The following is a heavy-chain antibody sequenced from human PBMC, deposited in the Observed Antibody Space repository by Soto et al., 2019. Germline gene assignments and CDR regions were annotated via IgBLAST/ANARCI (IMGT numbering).Heavy chain of an antibody. Sequence: GGSLRLSCTGSGFSFGDSVMTWFRQAPGKGLEWVGFIGSKAYGETTESAASVKGRFTISRDDSKSIAYLQMDSLKTEDTAMYYCAKDRNPHNYIIVVDDHWGQGTLVTVSS. CDR2: IGSKAYGETT. V-gene: IGHV3-49*03. CDR1: GFSFGDSV. CDR3: AKDRNPHNYIIVVDDH. D-gene: IGHD3-22*01. J-gene: IGHJ5*02.